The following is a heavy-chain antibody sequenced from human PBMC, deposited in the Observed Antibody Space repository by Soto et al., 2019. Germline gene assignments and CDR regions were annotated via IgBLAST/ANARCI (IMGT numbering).Heavy chain of an antibody. Sequence: QVQLVESGGGVVQPGRSLRLSCAASGFTFSSYGMHWVRQAPGKGLEWVAVISYDGSNKYYADSVKGRFTISRDNSKNTLYLQMNSLRAEDTAVYYCAKDLSDSYYYYYGMDVWGQGTTVTVSS. J-gene: IGHJ6*02. CDR3: AKDLSDSYYYYYGMDV. D-gene: IGHD3-3*01. CDR2: ISYDGSNK. V-gene: IGHV3-30*18. CDR1: GFTFSSYG.